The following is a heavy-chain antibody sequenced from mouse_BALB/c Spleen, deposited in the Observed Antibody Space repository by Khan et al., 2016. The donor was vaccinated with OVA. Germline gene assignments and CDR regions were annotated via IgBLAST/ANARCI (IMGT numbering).Heavy chain of an antibody. CDR2: IDPSTDYT. CDR3: ARRGLDGIFAY. J-gene: IGHJ3*01. CDR1: GYTFTAYW. V-gene: IGHV1-7*01. Sequence: VQFQESGAELAKPGASVKMSCKASGYTFTAYWVHWVKQRPGQGLEWIGYIDPSTDYTEYNQRFKDKATLTTDKSSSTAYMQLSSLTSEDSAVYYCARRGLDGIFAYWGQGTLVTVSA. D-gene: IGHD2-1*01.